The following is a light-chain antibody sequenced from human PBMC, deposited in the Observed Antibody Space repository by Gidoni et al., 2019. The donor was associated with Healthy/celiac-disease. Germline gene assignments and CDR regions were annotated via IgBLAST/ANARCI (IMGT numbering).Light chain of an antibody. Sequence: IVLTQSPASLSVSPGARATHSCRSSQSVSSNLAWYQQKPGQAPRLLIYGAATRATGIPARLSGSGSGTEFTLTISSLQSEDFAVYYCQQYNNWPPITFGQGTRLEIK. CDR1: QSVSSN. V-gene: IGKV3-15*01. CDR3: QQYNNWPPIT. CDR2: GAA. J-gene: IGKJ5*01.